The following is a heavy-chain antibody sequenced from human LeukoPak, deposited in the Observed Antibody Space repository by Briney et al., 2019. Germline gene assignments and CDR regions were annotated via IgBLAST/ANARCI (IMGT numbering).Heavy chain of an antibody. Sequence: SETLSLTCTVSGGSISSYYWSWIRQPPGKGLEWIGYIYYSGSTNYNPSLKSRVTISVDTSKNQFSLKLSSVTAADTAVYYCARLSKRLDSAIFGVVNPRPDYGMDVWGQGTTVTVSS. CDR2: IYYSGST. V-gene: IGHV4-59*08. CDR3: ARLSKRLDSAIFGVVNPRPDYGMDV. CDR1: GGSISSYY. D-gene: IGHD3-3*01. J-gene: IGHJ6*02.